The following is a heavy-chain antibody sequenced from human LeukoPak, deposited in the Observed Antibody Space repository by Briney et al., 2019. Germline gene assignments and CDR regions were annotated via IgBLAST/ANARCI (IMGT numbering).Heavy chain of an antibody. CDR2: IIPIFGTA. CDR1: GGTFSSYA. D-gene: IGHD5-12*01. J-gene: IGHJ4*02. CDR3: ARAHSGYDVKYFAY. Sequence: VKVSCKASGGTFSSYAISWVRQAPGQGVEWMGGIIPIFGTANYAQKFQGRVTITADESTSTAYMELSSLRSEDTAIYYCARAHSGYDVKYFAYWGQGTLVTVSS. V-gene: IGHV1-69*13.